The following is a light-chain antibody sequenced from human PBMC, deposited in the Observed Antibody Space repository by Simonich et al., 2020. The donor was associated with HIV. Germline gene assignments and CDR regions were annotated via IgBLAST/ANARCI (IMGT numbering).Light chain of an antibody. CDR3: QQYSSSSFS. J-gene: IGKJ4*01. CDR2: AAS. V-gene: IGKV1-9*01. CDR1: QGISSY. Sequence: IQLTQSPSFLSASVGARITITCRASQGISSYLAWYQQKPGKAPKLLIYAASTLQSGVPSRFSGGESGTEFTLTISSLQPEDFAVYYCQQYSSSSFSFGGGTTVEIK.